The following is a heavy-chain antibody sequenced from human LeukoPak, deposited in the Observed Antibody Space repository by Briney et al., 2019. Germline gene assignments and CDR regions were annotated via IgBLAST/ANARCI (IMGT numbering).Heavy chain of an antibody. CDR3: ARELWGVVDY. D-gene: IGHD3-10*01. Sequence: SETLSLTCIVSGDSISSSTYYWAWIRQPPGKGLEWIGSISHTGTTYYKPSLKSQVTISVDASKSQFSLRLNSVTAADTAVYFCARELWGVVDYWGQGTLVTVSS. CDR1: GDSISSSTYY. J-gene: IGHJ4*02. CDR2: ISHTGTT. V-gene: IGHV4-39*02.